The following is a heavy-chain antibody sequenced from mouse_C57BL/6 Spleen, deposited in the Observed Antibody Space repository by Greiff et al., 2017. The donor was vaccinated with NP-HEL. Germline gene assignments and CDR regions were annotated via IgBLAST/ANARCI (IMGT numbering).Heavy chain of an antibody. D-gene: IGHD2-4*01. CDR1: GFTFSSYA. CDR2: ISDGGSYT. V-gene: IGHV5-4*03. CDR3: ASRYYDYDGGVFDY. J-gene: IGHJ2*01. Sequence: EVKVVESGGGLVKPGGSLKLSCAASGFTFSSYAMSWVRQTPEKRLEWVATISDGGSYTYYPDNVKGRFTISRDNAKNNLYLQMSHLKSEDTAMYYCASRYYDYDGGVFDYWGQGTTLTVSS.